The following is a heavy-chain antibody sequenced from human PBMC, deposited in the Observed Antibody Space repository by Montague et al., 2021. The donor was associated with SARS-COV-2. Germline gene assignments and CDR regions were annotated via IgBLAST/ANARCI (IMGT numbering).Heavy chain of an antibody. Sequence: SLRLSCAASGFTFSSYAMRWVRQAPGKGLEWVAVISYDGSNKYYADSVKGRFTISRDNSKNTLYLQMNSLRAEDTAVYYCARGRYCSSTSCYGYYYGMDVWGQGTTVTVSS. CDR2: ISYDGSNK. J-gene: IGHJ6*02. D-gene: IGHD2-2*01. CDR3: ARGRYCSSTSCYGYYYGMDV. CDR1: GFTFSSYA. V-gene: IGHV3-30*04.